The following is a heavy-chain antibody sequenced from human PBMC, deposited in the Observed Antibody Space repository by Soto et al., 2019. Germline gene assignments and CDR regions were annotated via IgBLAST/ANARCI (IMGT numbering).Heavy chain of an antibody. CDR3: ARVLYYDILTGYYTTDWFDP. CDR2: INHSGST. CDR1: GGSFSGYY. J-gene: IGHJ5*02. Sequence: PSETLSLTCAVYGGSFSGYYWSWIRQPPGKGLEWIGEINHSGSTNYNPSLKSRVTISVDTSKNQFSLKLSSATAADTAVYYCARVLYYDILTGYYTTDWFDPWGQGTLVTVSS. D-gene: IGHD3-9*01. V-gene: IGHV4-34*01.